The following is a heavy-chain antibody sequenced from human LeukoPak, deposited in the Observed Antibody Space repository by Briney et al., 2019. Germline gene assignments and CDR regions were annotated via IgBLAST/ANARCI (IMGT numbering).Heavy chain of an antibody. CDR1: GFTFSSYS. Sequence: SGGSLRLSCAASGFTFSSYSMNWVRQAPGKGLEWVPSISSSSSYIYYADSVKGRFTISRDNAKNSLYLQMNSLRAEDTAVYYCARRGITIFGVAEDIWGQGTMVTVSS. V-gene: IGHV3-21*01. D-gene: IGHD3-3*01. CDR3: ARRGITIFGVAEDI. J-gene: IGHJ3*02. CDR2: ISSSSSYI.